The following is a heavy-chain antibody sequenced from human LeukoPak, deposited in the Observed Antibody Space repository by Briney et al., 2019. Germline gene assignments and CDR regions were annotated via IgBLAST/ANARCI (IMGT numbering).Heavy chain of an antibody. J-gene: IGHJ5*02. V-gene: IGHV3-48*04. CDR3: AREKDGYNLRWFDP. D-gene: IGHD5-24*01. CDR1: GFTLSSYW. Sequence: PGGSLRLSCAASGFTLSSYWMSWVRQAPGKGLEWVSYISSSGSTIYYADSVKGRFTISRDNAKNSLYLQMNSLRAEDTAVYYCAREKDGYNLRWFDPWGQGTLVTVSS. CDR2: ISSSGSTI.